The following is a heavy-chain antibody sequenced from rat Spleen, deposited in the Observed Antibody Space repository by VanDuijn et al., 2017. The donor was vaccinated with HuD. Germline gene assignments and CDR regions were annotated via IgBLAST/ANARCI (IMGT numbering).Heavy chain of an antibody. CDR3: ARHVYGGYSEGYFDY. V-gene: IGHV5-29*01. CDR2: SSYDGSNT. CDR1: GFTFSDYG. Sequence: EVQLVESGGGLVQPGRSLKVSCAASGFTFSDYGMAWVRQAPTKGLEWVATSSYDGSNTHYRDSVKGRFTIFRENAKSTLSLQMDSLRSEDTATYYCARHVYGGYSEGYFDYWGQGVMVTVSS. J-gene: IGHJ2*01. D-gene: IGHD1-11*01.